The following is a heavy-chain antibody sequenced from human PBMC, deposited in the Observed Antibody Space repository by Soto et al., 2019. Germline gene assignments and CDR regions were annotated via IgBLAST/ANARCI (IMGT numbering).Heavy chain of an antibody. V-gene: IGHV4-61*08. CDR1: GAALSSGGYF. J-gene: IGHJ5*02. D-gene: IGHD6-19*01. CDR2: IYYSGGT. Sequence: TVSGAALSSGGYFYTWVRQPPGKGLEWLGYIYYSGGTNYNPSLESRVTISLDKSKSQFSLRLISVTAADTAVYYCTREQSDDNYFDPWGQGTLVTVSS. CDR3: TREQSDDNYFDP.